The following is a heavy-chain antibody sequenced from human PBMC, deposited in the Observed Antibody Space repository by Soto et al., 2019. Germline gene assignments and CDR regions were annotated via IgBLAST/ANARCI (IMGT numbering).Heavy chain of an antibody. CDR1: GFTFSSCG. CDR2: IWYDGSNK. V-gene: IGHV3-33*06. J-gene: IGHJ6*02. D-gene: IGHD6-13*01. CDR3: AKGISSSWLYYYYYYGMDV. Sequence: GGSLRLSCAASGFTFSSCGMHWVRQAPGKGLEWVAVIWYDGSNKYYADSVKGRFTISRDNSKNTLYLQMNSLRAEDTAVYYCAKGISSSWLYYYYYYGMDVWGQGTTVTSP.